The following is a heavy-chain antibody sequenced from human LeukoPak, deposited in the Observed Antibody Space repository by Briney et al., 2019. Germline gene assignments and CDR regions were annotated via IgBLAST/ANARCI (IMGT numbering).Heavy chain of an antibody. J-gene: IGHJ4*02. D-gene: IGHD2-2*01. CDR2: TYNSGST. CDR1: GYSISSGHY. Sequence: PSETLSLTCDVSGYSISSGHYWGWIRPSPGKGLEWIASTYNSGSTYFKSSLKSRVTISLDTPKNQFSLTLNSVTAADTAVYYCARHVYGRHQLQAYHFEYWGQGILVTVSS. CDR3: ARHVYGRHQLQAYHFEY. V-gene: IGHV4-38-2*01.